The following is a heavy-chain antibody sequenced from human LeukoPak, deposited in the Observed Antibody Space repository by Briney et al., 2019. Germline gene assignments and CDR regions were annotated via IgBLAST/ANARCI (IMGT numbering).Heavy chain of an antibody. CDR3: ARGSGYSSGWNWFGP. V-gene: IGHV4-38-2*01. D-gene: IGHD6-19*01. CDR1: GYSISSGYY. Sequence: SETLSLTCAVSGYSISSGYYWGWIRRPPGKGLEWIGSIHHSGSTYYSPSLKSRVTISVDTSKNQFSLKVSSVTAADTAVYYCARGSGYSSGWNWFGPWGQGTLVTVSS. J-gene: IGHJ5*02. CDR2: IHHSGST.